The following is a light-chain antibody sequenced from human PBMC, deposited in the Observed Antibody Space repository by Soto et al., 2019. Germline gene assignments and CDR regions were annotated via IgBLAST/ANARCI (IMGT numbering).Light chain of an antibody. J-gene: IGLJ1*01. CDR2: DAS. V-gene: IGLV3-21*02. CDR1: KIGSKI. Sequence: SYLLTQPRSVSVAPRQTARIAGGGDKIGSKIVHWYRQRPGQAPVAVVFDASDRPSGIPDRISASRSGDTATLTISRVDAGDEADYYCQVWASTDEFFVFGSGTKVTVL. CDR3: QVWASTDEFFV.